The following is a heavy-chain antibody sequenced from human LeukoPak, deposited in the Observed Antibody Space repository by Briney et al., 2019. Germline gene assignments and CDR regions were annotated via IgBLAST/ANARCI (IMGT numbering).Heavy chain of an antibody. CDR3: ARASIAARLTWGA. CDR2: INPSGGST. J-gene: IGHJ5*02. V-gene: IGHV1-46*01. CDR1: GYTFTSYY. D-gene: IGHD6-6*01. Sequence: GASVKVSCEASGYTFTSYYMHWVRQAPGQGLEWMGIINPSGGSTSYAQKFQGRVTMTRDMSTSTVYMELSSLRSEDTAVYYCARASIAARLTWGAWGQGTLVTVSS.